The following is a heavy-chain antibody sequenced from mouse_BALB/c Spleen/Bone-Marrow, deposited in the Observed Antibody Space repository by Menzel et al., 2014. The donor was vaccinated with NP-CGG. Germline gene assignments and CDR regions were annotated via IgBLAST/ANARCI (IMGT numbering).Heavy chain of an antibody. CDR3: ARWLLRYYAMDD. CDR2: INPSTGDT. Sequence: QVQLQQSGAELARPGASVKMSCKASGYTFTRYWMHWVKQRPGQGLEWIGYINPSTGDTEYNQKFKGKATLTVDKSSSTAYMQLSSLTSEDSAVYFCARWLLRYYAMDDWGQGTSVTVSS. CDR1: GYTFTRYW. V-gene: IGHV1-7*01. D-gene: IGHD2-3*01. J-gene: IGHJ4*01.